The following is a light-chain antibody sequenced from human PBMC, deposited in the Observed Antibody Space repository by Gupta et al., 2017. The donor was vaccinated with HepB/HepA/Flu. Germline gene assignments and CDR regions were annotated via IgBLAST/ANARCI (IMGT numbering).Light chain of an antibody. CDR2: EVS. CDR1: SSDVGGYNY. Sequence: QSALTQPPSASGSPGQSVTISCTGTSSDVGGYNYVSWYQQHPGKAPKLLIYEVSKRPSRVPDRFSGSKSGNTASLTISGLQAEDEADYYCHSYAGINVGVFGTATRVTVL. CDR3: HSYAGINVGV. J-gene: IGLJ1*01. V-gene: IGLV2-8*01.